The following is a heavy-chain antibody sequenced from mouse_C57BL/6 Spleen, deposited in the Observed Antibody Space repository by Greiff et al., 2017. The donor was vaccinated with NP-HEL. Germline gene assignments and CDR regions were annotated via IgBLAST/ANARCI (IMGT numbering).Heavy chain of an antibody. J-gene: IGHJ1*03. CDR2: ISNGGGST. CDR3: ARHNYYGNYWYFDV. D-gene: IGHD2-1*01. Sequence: EVKLVESGGGLVQPGGSLKLSCAASGFTFSDYYMYWVRQTPEKRLEWVAYISNGGGSTYYPDTVKGRFTISRDNAKNTLYLQMSRLKSEDTAMYYCARHNYYGNYWYFDVWGTGTTVTVSS. V-gene: IGHV5-12*01. CDR1: GFTFSDYY.